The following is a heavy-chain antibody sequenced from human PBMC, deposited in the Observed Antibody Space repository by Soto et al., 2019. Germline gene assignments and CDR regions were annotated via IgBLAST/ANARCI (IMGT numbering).Heavy chain of an antibody. Sequence: SETLSLTCSVSGVSISGYFLSWIRQAPGGGLEWIGYTYHRGSTNYSPSLKSRVAISLDTSENQFSLKVNSVTAADTAVYYCARIGGYHGPLDSWGQGTPVTAPQ. CDR3: ARIGGYHGPLDS. D-gene: IGHD6-25*01. J-gene: IGHJ4*02. CDR2: TYHRGST. V-gene: IGHV4-59*01. CDR1: GVSISGYF.